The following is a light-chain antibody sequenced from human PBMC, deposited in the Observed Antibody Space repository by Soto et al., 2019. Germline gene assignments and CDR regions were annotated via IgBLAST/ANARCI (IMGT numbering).Light chain of an antibody. Sequence: QPVLTQPPSASGSPGQSVTISCTGTSSDVGAYNFVSWYQQHPGKAPKLMIYEVNRRPSGLPDRFSGSKSGNTASLTVSGLQAEDEADYYCSSYAGSNNVVFGGGTKLTVL. V-gene: IGLV2-8*01. CDR1: SSDVGAYNF. CDR2: EVN. J-gene: IGLJ2*01. CDR3: SSYAGSNNVV.